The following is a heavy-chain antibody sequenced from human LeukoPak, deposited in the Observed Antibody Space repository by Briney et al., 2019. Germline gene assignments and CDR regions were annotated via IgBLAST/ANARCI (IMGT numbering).Heavy chain of an antibody. CDR3: ARGVNWIDP. V-gene: IGHV4-59*01. CDR1: GGSISSYY. Sequence: ASETLSLTCTVSGGSISSYYWSWIRQPPGKGLEWIGDIYYSGSTNYNPSLKSRVTISVDTSKNQFSLKLSSVTAADTAVYYCARGVNWIDPWGQGTLVTVSS. D-gene: IGHD6-13*01. J-gene: IGHJ5*02. CDR2: IYYSGST.